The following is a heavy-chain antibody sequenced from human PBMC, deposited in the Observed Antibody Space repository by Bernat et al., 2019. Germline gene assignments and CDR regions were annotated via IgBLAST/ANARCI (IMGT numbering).Heavy chain of an antibody. D-gene: IGHD4-17*01. V-gene: IGHV3-73*02. Sequence: LVESGGGLVQPGGSLKLSCAASGFTFSGSAMHWVRQASGKGLEWVGRIRSKVNSYATAYAASVKGRVTISRDDSENTAYLQMNSLKTEDTAVYYCTSPGHDYGDYHDYWGQGTLVTVSS. J-gene: IGHJ4*02. CDR2: IRSKVNSYAT. CDR1: GFTFSGSA. CDR3: TSPGHDYGDYHDY.